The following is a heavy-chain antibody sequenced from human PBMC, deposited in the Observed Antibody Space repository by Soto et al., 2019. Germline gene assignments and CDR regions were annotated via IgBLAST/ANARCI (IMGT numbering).Heavy chain of an antibody. Sequence: SVMQSLRWSVSGGSSGTDDCCWSLKQQPPGKGLEWIGCIYSSGTTYYNPSLKSRVTISIDTSKSHFSLRLSSVTAADTAVYYCARHKGRNRSGLIDYRGQGTLVTVSS. CDR2: IYSSGTT. CDR1: GGSSGTDDCC. V-gene: IGHV4-39*01. D-gene: IGHD2-21*01. J-gene: IGHJ4*02. CDR3: ARHKGRNRSGLIDY.